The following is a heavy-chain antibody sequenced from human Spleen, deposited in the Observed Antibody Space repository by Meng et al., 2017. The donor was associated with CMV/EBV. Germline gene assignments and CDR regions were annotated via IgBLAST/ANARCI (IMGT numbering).Heavy chain of an antibody. CDR2: ISSNGGST. CDR1: GFTFSNYT. D-gene: IGHD3-3*01. CDR3: ARVPRIYDFWSGYYFDY. V-gene: IGHV3-64*02. J-gene: IGHJ4*02. Sequence: GESLKISCAASGFTFSNYTMHWVRQAPGKGLEFVSVISSNGGSTYYAGSVKGRFTISRDNSKNTLYLQMGSLRAEDMAVYYCARVPRIYDFWSGYYFDYWGQGTLVTVSS.